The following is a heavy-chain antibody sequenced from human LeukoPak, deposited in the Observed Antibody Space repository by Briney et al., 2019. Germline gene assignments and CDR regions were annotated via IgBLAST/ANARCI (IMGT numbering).Heavy chain of an antibody. V-gene: IGHV3-21*01. CDR1: GFTFSSYS. D-gene: IGHD2-15*01. Sequence: GGSLRLSCAASGFTFSSYSMNWVRQAPGKGLEWVSSISSSSSYIYYADPVKGRFTISRDNAKNSLYLQMNSLRAEDTAVYYCARELGGPFNAFDIWGQGTMVTVSS. J-gene: IGHJ3*02. CDR3: ARELGGPFNAFDI. CDR2: ISSSSSYI.